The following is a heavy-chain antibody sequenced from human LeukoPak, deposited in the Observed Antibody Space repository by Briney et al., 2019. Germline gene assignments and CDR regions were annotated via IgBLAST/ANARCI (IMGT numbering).Heavy chain of an antibody. CDR2: GNT. V-gene: IGHV4-39*07. J-gene: IGHJ4*02. Sequence: SETLSLTCTVSGASVSSRIYYWAWVRQAPGKGLEWIGSGNTYYNPSLRSRVIISVETFKQQFSLRLNSVTAADTAIYYCASDNSDSDFPGGRGFFDYRGQGILVTVSS. CDR1: GASVSSRIYY. D-gene: IGHD3-3*01. CDR3: ASDNSDSDFPGGRGFFDY.